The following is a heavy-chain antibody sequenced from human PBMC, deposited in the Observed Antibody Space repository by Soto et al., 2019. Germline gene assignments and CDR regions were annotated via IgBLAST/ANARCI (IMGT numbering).Heavy chain of an antibody. J-gene: IGHJ4*02. CDR3: AKDGSHNFDY. CDR1: GFTFSHYA. Sequence: QVQLVESGGGVVQTGRSLRLSCAASGFTFSHYAMHWVRQAPGKGLEWVALMSYDGSNEYYADSVKGRFTISRDNSKNTLYLRMNSLRAEDTAVYYCAKDGSHNFDYWGQGTLVTVSS. V-gene: IGHV3-30*18. CDR2: MSYDGSNE. D-gene: IGHD1-26*01.